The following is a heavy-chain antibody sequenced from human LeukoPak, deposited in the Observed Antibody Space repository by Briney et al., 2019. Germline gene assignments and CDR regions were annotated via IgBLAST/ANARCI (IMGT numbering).Heavy chain of an antibody. J-gene: IGHJ3*02. CDR1: GGSISSSSAY. Sequence: PSETLSLTCTVSGGSISSSSAYWGWIRQPPGKGLEWIGSIYYSKNTYYNPSLKSRVTISADTSKNQFSLKLSSVTAADTAVYYCARQTLGYGSGDAFDIWGQGTMVTVSS. CDR3: ARQTLGYGSGDAFDI. D-gene: IGHD3-10*01. CDR2: IYYSKNT. V-gene: IGHV4-39*01.